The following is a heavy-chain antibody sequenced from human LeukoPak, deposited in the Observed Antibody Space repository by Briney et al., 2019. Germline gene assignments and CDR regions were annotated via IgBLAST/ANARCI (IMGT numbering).Heavy chain of an antibody. CDR2: ISSSSSYI. Sequence: PGGSLRLSCAASGFTFSSYNMNWVRQAPGKGLEWVSSISSSSSYIYYADSVKGRFTISRDNAKNSLYLQLNSLRAEDTAVYYCAKWMVRGVIDYWGQGTLVTVSS. D-gene: IGHD3-10*01. CDR3: AKWMVRGVIDY. V-gene: IGHV3-21*01. J-gene: IGHJ4*02. CDR1: GFTFSSYN.